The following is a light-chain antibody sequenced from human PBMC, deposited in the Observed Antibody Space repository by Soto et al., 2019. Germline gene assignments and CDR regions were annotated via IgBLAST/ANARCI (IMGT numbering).Light chain of an antibody. CDR2: EVS. V-gene: IGLV2-14*01. Sequence: QSALTQPTSVSGSPGQSITISCTGTSSDIGNYNFVSWYQHHPDKAPKLLIYEVSNRPSGVSDRFSGSKSDTTASLTISGLQAEDEAGYYCSSYTTRGTVRLFGGGTKRTVL. CDR1: SSDIGNYNF. CDR3: SSYTTRGTVRL. J-gene: IGLJ2*01.